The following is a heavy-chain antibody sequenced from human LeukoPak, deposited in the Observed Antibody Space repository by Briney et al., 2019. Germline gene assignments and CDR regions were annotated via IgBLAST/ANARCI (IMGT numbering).Heavy chain of an antibody. CDR3: TRKRGATTNFDY. J-gene: IGHJ4*02. CDR1: GFTFSSYG. D-gene: IGHD1-26*01. CDR2: IRYDGSNK. Sequence: GGSLRLSCAASGFTFSSYGMHWVRQAPGKGLEWVAFIRYDGSNKYYADSVKGRFTISRDNSKNTLYLQMNSLRAEDTAVYYCTRKRGATTNFDYWGQGTLVTVSS. V-gene: IGHV3-30*02.